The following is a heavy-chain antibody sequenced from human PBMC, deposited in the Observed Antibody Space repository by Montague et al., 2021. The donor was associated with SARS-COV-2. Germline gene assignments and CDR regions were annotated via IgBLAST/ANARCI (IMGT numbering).Heavy chain of an antibody. D-gene: IGHD3-10*02. Sequence: SETLSLTCTVSGASITTNYWSWIRQSAGKGLELIGRIHTSGNTNYNPTLRSRVTMSVDTSKNQFSLKLNSVTAAATAVYYCAREATSVFGELMGVWFDPWGQGTLVTVSS. CDR1: GASITTNY. J-gene: IGHJ5*02. V-gene: IGHV4-4*07. CDR2: IHTSGNT. CDR3: AREATSVFGELMGVWFDP.